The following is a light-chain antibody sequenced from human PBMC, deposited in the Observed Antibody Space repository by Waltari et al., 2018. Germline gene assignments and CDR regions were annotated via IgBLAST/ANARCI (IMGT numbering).Light chain of an antibody. CDR2: AAS. J-gene: IGKJ3*01. CDR1: QGTSNY. Sequence: DIQMTQSPSSLSASVGDRVTITCRASQGTSNYLAWYQQKPGKVPQLLIYAASTLHSGVPSRFSGSGSGTHFTLTIASLQPEDVATYYCQTYYSPPFTFGPGTTVDIK. CDR3: QTYYSPPFT. V-gene: IGKV1-27*01.